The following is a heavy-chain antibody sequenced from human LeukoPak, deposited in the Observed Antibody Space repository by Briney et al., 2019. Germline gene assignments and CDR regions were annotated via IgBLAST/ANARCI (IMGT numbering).Heavy chain of an antibody. J-gene: IGHJ3*02. V-gene: IGHV3-30*02. CDR2: IRDDVNNK. CDR1: GFTLSRFV. D-gene: IGHD4-17*01. CDR3: AKEPKDSPTAAIDT. Sequence: GGSLRLSCAASGFTLSRFVMHWVRQAPGKGLEWVACIRDDVNNKYYEDSVKGRFSISRDNSKNTLYLQMNSLSPEDTAVYYCAKEPKDSPTAAIDTWGQGTMLTVSS.